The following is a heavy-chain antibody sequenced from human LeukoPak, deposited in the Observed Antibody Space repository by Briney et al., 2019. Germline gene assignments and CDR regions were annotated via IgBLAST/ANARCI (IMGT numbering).Heavy chain of an antibody. CDR3: AGSGSITALGY. V-gene: IGHV4-39*07. CDR1: GGSISNTFYY. J-gene: IGHJ4*02. CDR2: IYYSGST. D-gene: IGHD3-3*01. Sequence: SETLSLTCTVSGGSISNTFYYWGWIRQPPGKGLEWIGYIYYSGSTNYNPSLKSRVTISVDTSKNQFSLKLSSVTAADTAVYYCAGSGSITALGYWGQGTLVTVSS.